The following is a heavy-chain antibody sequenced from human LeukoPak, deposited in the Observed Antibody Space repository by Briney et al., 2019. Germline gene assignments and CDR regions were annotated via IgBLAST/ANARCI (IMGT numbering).Heavy chain of an antibody. D-gene: IGHD1-26*01. J-gene: IGHJ4*02. CDR3: ARGGWELLRTPFDY. CDR1: GYTFTGHY. V-gene: IGHV1-2*02. CDR2: IKPNSGGT. Sequence: ASVKVSCKASGYTFTGHYMHWVRQAPGQGLEWMGWIKPNSGGTGHAQKFQGRVTMTRDTSISTAYMELRRLTSDDTAVYYCARGGWELLRTPFDYWGQGTLVTVSS.